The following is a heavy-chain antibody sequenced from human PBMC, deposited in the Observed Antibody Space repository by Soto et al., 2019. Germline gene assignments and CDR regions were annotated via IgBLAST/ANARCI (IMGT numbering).Heavy chain of an antibody. D-gene: IGHD6-19*01. CDR3: AREVWVAGLLYYFDF. V-gene: IGHV4-4*07. CDR1: DGSISGNF. CDR2: ISSNGNT. Sequence: SETLSLTCTVSDGSISGNFLTWIRRPAGKGLEWIGRISSNGNTDYNPSLKSRVTMSIDTSKNHFSLDLISVTASDTAIYYCAREVWVAGLLYYFDFWGQGTLVTVSS. J-gene: IGHJ4*02.